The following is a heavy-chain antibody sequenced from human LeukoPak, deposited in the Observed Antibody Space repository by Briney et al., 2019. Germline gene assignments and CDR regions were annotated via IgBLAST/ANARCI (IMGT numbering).Heavy chain of an antibody. CDR3: AGGKPDYGDYEFDY. V-gene: IGHV3-30*03. J-gene: IGHJ4*02. D-gene: IGHD4-17*01. Sequence: GGSLRLSCAASGFTFSSYGMHWVRQAPGKGLEWVAVISYDGSNKYYADSVKGRFTISRDNSKNTLYLQMNSLRAEDTAVYYCAGGKPDYGDYEFDYWGQGTLVTVSS. CDR1: GFTFSSYG. CDR2: ISYDGSNK.